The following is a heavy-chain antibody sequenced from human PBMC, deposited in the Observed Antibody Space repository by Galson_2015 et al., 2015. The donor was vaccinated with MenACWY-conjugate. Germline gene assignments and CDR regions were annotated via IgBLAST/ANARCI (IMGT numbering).Heavy chain of an antibody. D-gene: IGHD1-26*01. CDR3: ARKTLGGYSDGAFDH. V-gene: IGHV1-46*01. CDR2: INPGGGST. CDR1: GYTFTNYY. Sequence: SVKVSCKASGYTFTNYYLHWVRQAPGQGLEWMGVINPGGGSTGYAQKFQGRVTMTTDTSTSTVYMDLTSLRSEDTAIYYCARKTLGGYSDGAFDHWGQGTLVTVSS. J-gene: IGHJ4*02.